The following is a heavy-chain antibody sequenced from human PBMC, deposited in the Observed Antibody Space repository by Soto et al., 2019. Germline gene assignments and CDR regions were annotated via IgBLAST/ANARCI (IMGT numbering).Heavy chain of an antibody. V-gene: IGHV3-21*01. Sequence: EVQLVESGGGLVKPGGSLRLSCAASGFTFSSYSMNWVRQAPGKGLEWVSSISSSSSYIYYADSAKGRFTISRDNAKNSLYLQMNSLRAEDTAVYYCARGVRGVVVVAAPDYWGQGTLVTVSS. J-gene: IGHJ4*02. CDR3: ARGVRGVVVVAAPDY. CDR2: ISSSSSYI. D-gene: IGHD2-15*01. CDR1: GFTFSSYS.